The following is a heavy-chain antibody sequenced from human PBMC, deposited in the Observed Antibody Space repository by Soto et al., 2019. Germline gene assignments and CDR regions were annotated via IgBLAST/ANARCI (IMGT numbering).Heavy chain of an antibody. Sequence: GGSLRLSCAASGFTFSDYIMHWVRQAPGEGLERVAMVLHDGNNKYYADSVKGRFTISRDNSKNTLYLQMNSLRTEDTAMYYCARDDEDGSYCDLGYWGQGTLVTVSS. J-gene: IGHJ4*02. CDR2: VLHDGNNK. D-gene: IGHD3-10*01. CDR3: ARDDEDGSYCDLGY. CDR1: GFTFSDYI. V-gene: IGHV3-30-3*01.